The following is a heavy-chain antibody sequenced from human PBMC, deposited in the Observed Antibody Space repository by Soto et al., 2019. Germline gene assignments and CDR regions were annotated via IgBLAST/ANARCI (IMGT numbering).Heavy chain of an antibody. CDR1: GFTFSSYA. V-gene: IGHV3-23*01. Sequence: EVQLLESGGGLVQPGGSLRLSCAASGFTFSSYAMSWVRQAPGKGLEWVSAISGSGGSTYYADSVKGRFTISRDNSKNTLYLQMNSLRAEDTAVYYCAKDRRHWYSSTLGVFDYWGQGTLVNVSS. CDR3: AKDRRHWYSSTLGVFDY. J-gene: IGHJ4*02. CDR2: ISGSGGST. D-gene: IGHD6-13*01.